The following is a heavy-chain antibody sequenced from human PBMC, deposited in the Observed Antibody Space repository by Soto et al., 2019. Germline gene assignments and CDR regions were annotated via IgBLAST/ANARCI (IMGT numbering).Heavy chain of an antibody. CDR1: GFTFDDYA. J-gene: IGHJ3*02. Sequence: EVQLVESGGGLVQPGRSLRLSCAASGFTFDDYAMHWVRQAPGKGLEWVSGISWNSGSIGYVDSVKGRFTISRDNAKNSLYLQMNSLRAEDTALYYCARGFQEADAFDIWGQGTMVTVSS. V-gene: IGHV3-9*01. D-gene: IGHD3-16*01. CDR3: ARGFQEADAFDI. CDR2: ISWNSGSI.